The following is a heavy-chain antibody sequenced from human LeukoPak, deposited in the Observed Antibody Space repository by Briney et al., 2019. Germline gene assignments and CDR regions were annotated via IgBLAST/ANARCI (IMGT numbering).Heavy chain of an antibody. CDR2: INAGNGNT. D-gene: IGHD3-10*01. J-gene: IGHJ6*02. CDR1: GYTFTSYA. Sequence: ASVKVSCKASGYTFTSYAMHWVRQAPGQRLEWMGWINAGNGNTKYSQKFQGRVTITRDTSASTAYMELSSLRAEDTAVYYCARDDWGGYGSGIEGMDVWGQGTTVTVSS. V-gene: IGHV1-3*01. CDR3: ARDDWGGYGSGIEGMDV.